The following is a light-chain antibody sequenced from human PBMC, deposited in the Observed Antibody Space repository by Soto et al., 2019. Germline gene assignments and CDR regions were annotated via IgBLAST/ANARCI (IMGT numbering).Light chain of an antibody. J-gene: IGKJ5*01. V-gene: IGKV1-39*01. Sequence: DIQITQSPSFLSASVGDRVVITCRASQTISSHLNWYQQKPGKAPNLLVYAASSLQSGVPSRFTGSGSGTDFTLTISSLQPEDFATYFCQQSYTTPITFGQGTRLEIK. CDR2: AAS. CDR1: QTISSH. CDR3: QQSYTTPIT.